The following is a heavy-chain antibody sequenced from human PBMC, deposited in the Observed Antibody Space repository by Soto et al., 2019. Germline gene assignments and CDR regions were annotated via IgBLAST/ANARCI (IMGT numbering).Heavy chain of an antibody. V-gene: IGHV3-21*01. CDR1: GFTFSSYS. D-gene: IGHD6-6*01. Sequence: GSLRLSCAASGFTFSSYSMNWVRQAPGKGLEWVSSISSSSSYIYYADSVKGRFTISRDNAKNSLYLQMNSLRAEDTAVYYCARIIAARRVEAYYYYYGMDVWGQGPTVTVSS. J-gene: IGHJ6*02. CDR3: ARIIAARRVEAYYYYYGMDV. CDR2: ISSSSSYI.